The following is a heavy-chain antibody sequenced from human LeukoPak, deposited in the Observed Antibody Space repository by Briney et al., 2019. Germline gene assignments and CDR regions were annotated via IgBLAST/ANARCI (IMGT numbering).Heavy chain of an antibody. CDR2: TYYRSKWYN. CDR3: AREPSMVRGVIISSPDYYNWFDP. D-gene: IGHD3-10*01. J-gene: IGHJ5*02. Sequence: SQTLSLICAISGDSVSSNSAAWNWIRQSPSRGLEWLGRTYYRSKWYNDYAVSVKSRITINPDTSKNQFSLQLNSVTPEDTAVYYCAREPSMVRGVIISSPDYYNWFDPWGQGTLVTVSS. V-gene: IGHV6-1*01. CDR1: GDSVSSNSAA.